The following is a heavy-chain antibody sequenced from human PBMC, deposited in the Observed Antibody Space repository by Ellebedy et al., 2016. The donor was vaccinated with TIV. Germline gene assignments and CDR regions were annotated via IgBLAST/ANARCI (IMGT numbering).Heavy chain of an antibody. V-gene: IGHV3-23*01. Sequence: GESLKISCAASGLTSSSHAMSWVRQAPGKGLEWVSSITESGGNTYYADSVKGRFTISRDNSKDTLYLQMNSLRAEDTAISYSARDPVGVGPAFDVWGQGTMATVSS. CDR1: GLTSSSHA. CDR2: ITESGGNT. D-gene: IGHD4-23*01. CDR3: ARDPVGVGPAFDV. J-gene: IGHJ3*01.